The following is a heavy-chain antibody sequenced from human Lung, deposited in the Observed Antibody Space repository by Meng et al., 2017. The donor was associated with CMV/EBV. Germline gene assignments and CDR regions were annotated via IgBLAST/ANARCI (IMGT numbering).Heavy chain of an antibody. CDR3: ARPLDGYSKSYFYYGMDV. Sequence: GGSLRLXXAASGFTFRGYWMSWVRQAPGKGLKWVANIKQDGSEKYYVDSVKGRFTISRDNADNSLYLQMNNLRPEDTAVYYCARPLDGYSKSYFYYGMDVWGQGXPVTVSS. CDR1: GFTFRGYW. J-gene: IGHJ6*02. V-gene: IGHV3-7*01. CDR2: IKQDGSEK. D-gene: IGHD5-24*01.